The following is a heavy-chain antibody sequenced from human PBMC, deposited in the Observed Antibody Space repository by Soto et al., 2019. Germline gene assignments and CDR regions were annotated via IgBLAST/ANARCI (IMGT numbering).Heavy chain of an antibody. CDR1: GFTFSRYS. CDR2: ISDSSTTI. J-gene: IGHJ1*01. Sequence: GGSLRLSCAASGFTFSRYSMNWVRQAPGEGLQWVSYISDSSTTIYYADSVKGRFTISRDNAKESLYLQMNTLRAEDTAVYYCAKDASPAEAEYFQHWGQGTLVTVSS. V-gene: IGHV3-48*01. CDR3: AKDASPAEAEYFQH. D-gene: IGHD2-2*01.